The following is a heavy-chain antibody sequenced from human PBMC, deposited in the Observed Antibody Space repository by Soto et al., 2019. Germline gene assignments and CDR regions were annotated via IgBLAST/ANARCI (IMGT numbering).Heavy chain of an antibody. V-gene: IGHV1-46*01. D-gene: IGHD3-22*01. Sequence: ASVKVSCKASGYTFTSYYMHWVRQAPGQGLEWMGIINPSGGSTSYAQKFQGRVTMTRDTSTSSVYMELSSLRSEDTAVYYCARDRTESSGWSYYYYGMDVWGQGTTVTVSS. CDR1: GYTFTSYY. J-gene: IGHJ6*02. CDR3: ARDRTESSGWSYYYYGMDV. CDR2: INPSGGST.